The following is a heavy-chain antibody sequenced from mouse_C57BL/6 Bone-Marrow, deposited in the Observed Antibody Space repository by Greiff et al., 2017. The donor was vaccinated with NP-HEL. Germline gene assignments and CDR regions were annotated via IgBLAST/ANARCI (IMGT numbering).Heavy chain of an antibody. D-gene: IGHD2-3*01. J-gene: IGHJ3*01. CDR1: GFSFNTYA. CDR2: IRSKSNNYAT. V-gene: IGHV10-1*01. CDR3: VRHGAGYYATWFAY. Sequence: EVQRVESGGGLVQPKGSLKLSCAASGFSFNTYAMNWVRQAPGKGLEWVARIRSKSNNYATYYADSVKDRFTISRDDSESMLYLQMNNLKTEDTAMYYCVRHGAGYYATWFAYWGQGTLVTVSA.